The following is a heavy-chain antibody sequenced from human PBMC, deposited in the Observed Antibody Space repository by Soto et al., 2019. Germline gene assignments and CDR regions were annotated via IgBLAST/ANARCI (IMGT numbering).Heavy chain of an antibody. V-gene: IGHV3-30*18. Sequence: QVQLVESGGGVVQPGRSLRLSCAASGFTFSNYGLHWVRQAPGKGLEWVAAISYDGRNQYYADSVKSRFTITRDSSKNTLFLQMSSLRAVDTAVYYCTKDDCTLTSCYGYCGQGTLVTVSS. D-gene: IGHD2-2*01. CDR2: ISYDGRNQ. CDR3: TKDDCTLTSCYGY. J-gene: IGHJ4*02. CDR1: GFTFSNYG.